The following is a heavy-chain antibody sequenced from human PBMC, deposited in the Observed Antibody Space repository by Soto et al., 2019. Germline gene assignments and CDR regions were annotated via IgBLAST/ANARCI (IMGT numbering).Heavy chain of an antibody. D-gene: IGHD3-10*01. V-gene: IGHV3-74*01. CDR3: AKDGRGSGSYSPMDV. Sequence: EVQLVESGGGLVQPGGSLRLSCSASGFTFSTSWMHWVRQAPGKGLVWVSRISSDGSSTSYADSVKGRFTISRDNSKNTLYLQMNSLRAEDTGVYYCAKDGRGSGSYSPMDVWGQGTTVTVSS. J-gene: IGHJ6*02. CDR1: GFTFSTSW. CDR2: ISSDGSST.